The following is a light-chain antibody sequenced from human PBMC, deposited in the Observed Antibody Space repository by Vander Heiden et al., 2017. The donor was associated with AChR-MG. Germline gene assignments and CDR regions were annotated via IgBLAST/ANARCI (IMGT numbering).Light chain of an antibody. J-gene: IGKJ2*01. CDR1: QNIISH. V-gene: IGKV1-39*01. Sequence: DIQMTQSPSSLSASVGDRVTITCRASQNIISHLTWYQQKAGEAPKLLIYAATSLRSGAPSRFSGSGSGTDFTLTISSLQPEDFATYYCQQSDSTPRTFGQGTKLEIK. CDR2: AAT. CDR3: QQSDSTPRT.